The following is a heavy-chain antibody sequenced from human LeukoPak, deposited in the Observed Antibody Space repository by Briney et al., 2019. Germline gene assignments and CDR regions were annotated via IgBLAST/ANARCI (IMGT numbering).Heavy chain of an antibody. CDR2: INFSGIT. J-gene: IGHJ5*02. CDR3: ARGSWFDP. Sequence: SETLSLTCTVYGGSFSEYYWSWIRQPPGRGLEWIGEINFSGITRYNPSPESRVTMSVDTSRNQFSLKLSSVTAADTAVYYCARGSWFDPWGQGTLVTVSS. V-gene: IGHV4-34*01. CDR1: GGSFSEYY.